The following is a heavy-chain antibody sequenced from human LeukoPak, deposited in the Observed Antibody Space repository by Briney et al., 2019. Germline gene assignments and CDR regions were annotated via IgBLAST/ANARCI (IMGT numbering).Heavy chain of an antibody. V-gene: IGHV3-49*03. D-gene: IGHD3-10*01. CDR3: TRDLGLLLWFGEQDNWFDP. J-gene: IGHJ5*02. CDR2: IRSKAYGGTT. Sequence: GGSLRLSCTASGFTFGDYAMSWFRQAPGKGLEWVGFIRSKAYGGTTEYAASVKGRFTISRDDSKSIAYLQMNSLKTEDTAVYYCTRDLGLLLWFGEQDNWFDPWGQGTLVTVSS. CDR1: GFTFGDYA.